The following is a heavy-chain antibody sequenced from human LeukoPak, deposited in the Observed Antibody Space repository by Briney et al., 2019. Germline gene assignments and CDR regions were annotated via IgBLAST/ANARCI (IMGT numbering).Heavy chain of an antibody. D-gene: IGHD3-22*01. J-gene: IGHJ6*03. V-gene: IGHV4-34*01. Sequence: SETLSLTCAVYGGSFSGYYWSWIRQPPGKGLEWIGEINHSGSTNYNPSLKSRVTISVDTSKNQFSLKLSSVTAADTAVYYCARVSPGGYYFGRYYYMDVWGKGTTVTVSS. CDR3: ARVSPGGYYFGRYYYMDV. CDR1: GGSFSGYY. CDR2: INHSGST.